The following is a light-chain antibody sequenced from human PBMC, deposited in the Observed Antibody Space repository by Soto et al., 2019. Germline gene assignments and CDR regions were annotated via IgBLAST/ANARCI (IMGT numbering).Light chain of an antibody. Sequence: QSVLSQPASLSAAPGQSITISCTGTSSDIGAYDYVSWFQQHPGKAPKLMISEVNNRPSGVSNRFSGSKSGNTAYLTISGLQVEEEAEYFCFSSTTTSTHVFGTGTKVTVL. CDR1: SSDIGAYDY. J-gene: IGLJ1*01. CDR3: FSSTTTSTHV. V-gene: IGLV2-14*01. CDR2: EVN.